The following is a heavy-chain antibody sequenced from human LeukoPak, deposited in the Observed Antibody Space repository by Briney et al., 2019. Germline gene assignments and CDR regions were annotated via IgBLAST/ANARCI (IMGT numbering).Heavy chain of an antibody. CDR1: GGSFSGYY. V-gene: IGHV4-34*01. Sequence: PSETLSLTCAVYGGSFSGYYWSWIRQPPGKGLEWIGEINHSGSTNYNPSLKSRVTISVDTSKNQFSLKLSSVTAADTAVYYCAREIVGDSSGWYYFDYWGQGTLVTVSS. D-gene: IGHD6-19*01. CDR2: INHSGST. J-gene: IGHJ4*02. CDR3: AREIVGDSSGWYYFDY.